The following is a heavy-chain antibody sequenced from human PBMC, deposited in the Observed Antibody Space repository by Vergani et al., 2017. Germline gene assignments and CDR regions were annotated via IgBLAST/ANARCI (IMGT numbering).Heavy chain of an antibody. CDR2: ISPGASTV. CDR3: AKNPGIYTTRHYCAMDV. Sequence: QVQLVESGGGVVQPGGSLRLSCAASGFKFSDHYMSWIRQAPGKGLEWVSHISPGASTVSYTDSVTGRFTVSRDNDNNSLALDVTTLRVEDTAVYYCAKNPGIYTTRHYCAMDVWGQGTTVTVSS. J-gene: IGHJ6*02. D-gene: IGHD1-1*01. V-gene: IGHV3-11*04. CDR1: GFKFSDHY.